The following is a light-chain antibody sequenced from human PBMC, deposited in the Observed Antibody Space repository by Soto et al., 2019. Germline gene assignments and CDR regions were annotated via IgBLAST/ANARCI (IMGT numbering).Light chain of an antibody. CDR3: QQSYGLPIT. Sequence: AIHSTQSPSSQCESVLDSVTITCRASQGIHTALAWYQQKPGNAPMLLIYDASTVEAGVPSRFSGSGSGTDFTPTISSLQPEVFATYDCQQSYGLPITFAQGPRLK. V-gene: IGKV1-13*02. J-gene: IGKJ5*01. CDR2: DAS. CDR1: QGIHTA.